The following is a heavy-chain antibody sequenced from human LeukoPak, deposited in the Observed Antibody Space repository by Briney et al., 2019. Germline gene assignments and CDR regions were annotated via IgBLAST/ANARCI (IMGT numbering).Heavy chain of an antibody. Sequence: ASVKVSCKASGYTFTSYDINWVRQATGQGLEWMGWMNPNSGNTGYAQKFQGRVTMTRNTSISTAYMELSSLRSEDTAVYYCARIDRDDILTGYTYPDYWGRGTLVTVSS. CDR1: GYTFTSYD. V-gene: IGHV1-8*01. CDR2: MNPNSGNT. CDR3: ARIDRDDILTGYTYPDY. D-gene: IGHD3-9*01. J-gene: IGHJ4*02.